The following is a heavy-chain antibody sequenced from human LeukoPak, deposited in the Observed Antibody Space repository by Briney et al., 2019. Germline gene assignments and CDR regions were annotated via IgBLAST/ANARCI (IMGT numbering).Heavy chain of an antibody. CDR3: ARDASDYWFFDL. J-gene: IGHJ2*01. CDR2: ISGSGAST. V-gene: IGHV3-23*01. CDR1: GFTFSSFA. Sequence: PGGSLRLSCAASGFTFSSFAMTWVRQAPGKGLECVSAISGSGASTYYADSLKGRFTISRDNAKNSLYLQMNSLRAEDTALYYCARDASDYWFFDLWGRGTLVTVSS. D-gene: IGHD3-3*01.